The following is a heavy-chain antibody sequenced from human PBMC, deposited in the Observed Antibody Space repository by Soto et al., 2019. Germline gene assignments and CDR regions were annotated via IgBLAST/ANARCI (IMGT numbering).Heavy chain of an antibody. Sequence: QVQLQESGPGLVKPSGTLSLTCAVSGGSISSSNWWSWVRQPPGKGLEWIGEIYHSGSTNYNPSLKSRLTISVDTSKNQYFLKRSSVTSADTAVYYWPIVSGCYYYARDVWGQGITVTVSS. V-gene: IGHV4-4*02. CDR3: PIVSGCYYYARDV. CDR2: IYHSGST. J-gene: IGHJ6*02. CDR1: GGSISSSNW. D-gene: IGHD1-26*01.